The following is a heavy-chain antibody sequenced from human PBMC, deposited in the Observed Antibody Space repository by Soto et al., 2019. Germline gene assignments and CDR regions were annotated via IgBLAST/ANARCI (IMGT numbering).Heavy chain of an antibody. CDR2: ISGSGGST. CDR1: GFTFSSYA. CDR3: AKVPRDYYDSSGYLVYFDY. Sequence: GGSLRLSCAASGFTFSSYAMSLVRQAPGKGLEWVSAISGSGGSTYYADSVKGRFTISRDNSKNTLYLQMNSLRAEDTAVYYCAKVPRDYYDSSGYLVYFDYWGQGTLVTVSS. V-gene: IGHV3-23*01. D-gene: IGHD3-22*01. J-gene: IGHJ4*02.